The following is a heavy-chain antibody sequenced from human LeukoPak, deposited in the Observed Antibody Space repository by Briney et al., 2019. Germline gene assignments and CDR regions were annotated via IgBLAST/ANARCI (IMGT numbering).Heavy chain of an antibody. J-gene: IGHJ4*02. V-gene: IGHV3-48*02. CDR3: ANLGPPGRDHYLES. CDR1: GSTLSSYG. Sequence: GESLRLSCAASGSTLSSYGMNWVRQAPGKGLEWVSYISSSGSTIYYADSVKGRFTISRDNAKNSLYLQMDSLRDEDTAVYYCANLGPPGRDHYLESWGQGTLVTVSS. CDR2: ISSSGSTI. D-gene: IGHD5-24*01.